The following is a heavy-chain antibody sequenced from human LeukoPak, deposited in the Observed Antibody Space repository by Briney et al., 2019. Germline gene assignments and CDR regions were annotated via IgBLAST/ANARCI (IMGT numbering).Heavy chain of an antibody. D-gene: IGHD2-15*01. J-gene: IGHJ4*02. CDR3: ARADLGVAAGDY. CDR1: GGTFSSYA. Sequence: RASVKVSCKASGGTFSSYAISWVRQAPGQGLEWMGGIIPIFGTANYAQKFQGRVTITADESTSTAYMELSSLRSEDTAVYYCARADLGVAAGDYWGQGTLVTVSS. CDR2: IIPIFGTA. V-gene: IGHV1-69*13.